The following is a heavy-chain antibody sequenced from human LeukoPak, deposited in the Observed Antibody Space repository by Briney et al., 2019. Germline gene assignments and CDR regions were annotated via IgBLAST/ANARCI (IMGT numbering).Heavy chain of an antibody. J-gene: IGHJ4*02. Sequence: PGGSLRLSCAASGFTFSNYNMNWVRQAPGKGLEWVGRIKSKTDGGTTDYAAPVKGRFTISRDDSKNTLYLQMNSLKTEDTAVYYCTTVMVGATGRGDFWGQGTLVTVSS. V-gene: IGHV3-15*01. CDR1: GFTFSNYN. CDR3: TTVMVGATGRGDF. D-gene: IGHD1-26*01. CDR2: IKSKTDGGTT.